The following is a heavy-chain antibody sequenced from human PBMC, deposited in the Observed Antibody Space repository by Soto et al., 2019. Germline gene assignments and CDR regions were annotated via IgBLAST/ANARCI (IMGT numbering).Heavy chain of an antibody. CDR2: IDNEGTGT. Sequence: GGSLRLSCAASGFSFSSYWMHWVRQAPEKGLEWVSRIDNEGTGTSYADSVRGRFTFSRDNAKNTLYLQMSSLRPEDTAVYYCTRLGGGHYFDSWGRGTLVTVSS. V-gene: IGHV3-74*01. D-gene: IGHD2-15*01. CDR3: TRLGGGHYFDS. J-gene: IGHJ4*02. CDR1: GFSFSSYW.